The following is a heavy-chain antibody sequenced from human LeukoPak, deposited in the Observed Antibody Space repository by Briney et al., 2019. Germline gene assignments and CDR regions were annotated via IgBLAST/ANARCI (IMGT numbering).Heavy chain of an antibody. V-gene: IGHV4-4*02. CDR3: ATTSPYRVDH. Sequence: SETLSLTCAVSGGSISNNICWNWVRQPPGKGLEWIGEIYHSGITNYNPSLMSRVTISVDKSKNQFSLELTSVTAADTAVYYCATTSPYRVDHWGQGTLVTVSS. CDR2: IYHSGIT. J-gene: IGHJ4*02. D-gene: IGHD2-2*01. CDR1: GGSISNNIC.